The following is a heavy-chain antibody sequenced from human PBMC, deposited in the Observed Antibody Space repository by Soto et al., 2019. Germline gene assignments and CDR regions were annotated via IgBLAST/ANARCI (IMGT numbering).Heavy chain of an antibody. J-gene: IGHJ4*02. CDR3: AKVSRKGSAIDFDY. CDR2: VNPNNGDT. Sequence: QVQLVQSGAELKKPGASVKVSCKASGYTFSNYDMNWVRQATGQGPEWIGWVNPNNGDTGYAQKFQGRVTLTTDSCTTTAYMELTSLRSEDTAIYYCAKVSRKGSAIDFDYWGQGTLITVSS. CDR1: GYTFSNYD. V-gene: IGHV1-8*01. D-gene: IGHD3-10*01.